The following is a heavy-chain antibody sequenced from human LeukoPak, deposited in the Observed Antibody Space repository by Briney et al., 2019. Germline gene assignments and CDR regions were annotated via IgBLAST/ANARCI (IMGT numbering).Heavy chain of an antibody. Sequence: GGSLRLSCAAFGFTFSGYSIHWVRQAPGKGLEWVSSISSRSTYIYYADSVKGRFTISRDNAKNSLYLQMNSLRAEDTAVYYCARGNFAFDIWGQGTMVTVSS. V-gene: IGHV3-21*01. CDR3: ARGNFAFDI. CDR2: ISSRSTYI. CDR1: GFTFSGYS. J-gene: IGHJ3*02.